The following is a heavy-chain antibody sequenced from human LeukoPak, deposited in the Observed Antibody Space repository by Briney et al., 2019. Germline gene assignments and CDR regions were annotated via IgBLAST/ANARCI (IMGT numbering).Heavy chain of an antibody. J-gene: IGHJ3*02. V-gene: IGHV3-21*01. D-gene: IGHD2-2*01. CDR2: ISSSSSYI. CDR1: GFTFSSYS. Sequence: GGSLRLSCAASGFTFSSYSMNWVRQAPGKGLEWVSSISSSSSYIYYADSVKGRFTISGDNAKNSLYLQMNSLRAEDTAVYYCARDSAANDAFDIWGQGTMVTVSS. CDR3: ARDSAANDAFDI.